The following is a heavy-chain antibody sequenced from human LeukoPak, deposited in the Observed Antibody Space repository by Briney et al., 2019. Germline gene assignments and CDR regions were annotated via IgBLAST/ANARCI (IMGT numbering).Heavy chain of an antibody. Sequence: GGSLRLSCAASGFTFSSYGMHWVRQAPGKGLEWVAFIRYDGSNKYYADSVKGRFTISRDNSKNTLYLQMNSLRAEDTAVYYCAKNAIKTPNWGGYFDYWGQGTLVTVSS. CDR3: AKNAIKTPNWGGYFDY. J-gene: IGHJ4*02. V-gene: IGHV3-30*02. CDR1: GFTFSSYG. CDR2: IRYDGSNK. D-gene: IGHD7-27*01.